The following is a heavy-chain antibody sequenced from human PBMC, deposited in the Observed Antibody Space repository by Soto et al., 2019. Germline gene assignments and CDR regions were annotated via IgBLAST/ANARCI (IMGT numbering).Heavy chain of an antibody. Sequence: EVRLLESGGKLVQPGGSLTLSCAASGFTFSTYAIAWVRQAPGTGREWVSGVSASGLNTDYAEPVKGRFYISRGNSKNTVSLHMRSLRAEDTAVYYCAKDRPRSTSGYFFDYWCQGTPVSVSS. V-gene: IGHV3-23*01. CDR3: AKDRPRSTSGYFFDY. D-gene: IGHD2-2*01. CDR2: VSASGLNT. CDR1: GFTFSTYA. J-gene: IGHJ4*02.